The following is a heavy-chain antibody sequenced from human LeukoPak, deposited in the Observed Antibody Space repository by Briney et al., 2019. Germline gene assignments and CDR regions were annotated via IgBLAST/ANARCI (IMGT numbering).Heavy chain of an antibody. J-gene: IGHJ6*03. CDR3: ARLSVRGVITHYYYYYYMDV. V-gene: IGHV4-34*01. CDR1: GGSFSGCY. CDR2: INHSGSI. D-gene: IGHD3-10*01. Sequence: SETLSLTCAVYGGSFSGCYWSWIRQPPGKGLEWIGEINHSGSINHNPSLKSRVTISADTSKNQFSLKLSSVTAADTAVYYCARLSVRGVITHYYYYYYMDVWGKGTTVTISS.